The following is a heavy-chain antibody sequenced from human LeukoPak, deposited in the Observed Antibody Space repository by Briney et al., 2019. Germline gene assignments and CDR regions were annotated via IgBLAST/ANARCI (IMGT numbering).Heavy chain of an antibody. CDR3: ARIPIVGATKVDY. V-gene: IGHV1-2*02. D-gene: IGHD1-26*01. CDR1: GYTFTGYY. Sequence: ASVKASCKASGYTFTGYYMHWVRQAPGQGLEWMGWINPNSGGTNYAQKFQGRVTMTRDTSISTAYMELSRLRSDDTAVYYCARIPIVGATKVDYWGQGTLVTVSS. CDR2: INPNSGGT. J-gene: IGHJ4*02.